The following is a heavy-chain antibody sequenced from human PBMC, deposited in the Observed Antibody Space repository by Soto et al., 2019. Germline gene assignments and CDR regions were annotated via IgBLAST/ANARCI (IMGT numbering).Heavy chain of an antibody. CDR1: GYTFTNPA. CDR3: ARNILGGTTDY. D-gene: IGHD1-7*01. V-gene: IGHV1-3*01. Sequence: GASVKVSCKASGYTFTNPAIHWVRQAPGQGLEWMGWINAGKGDTKYPQRFQGRVTITRDTSASTAYMELSSLRSEDTAVYYCARNILGGTTDYWGPGTLVTVSS. J-gene: IGHJ4*02. CDR2: INAGKGDT.